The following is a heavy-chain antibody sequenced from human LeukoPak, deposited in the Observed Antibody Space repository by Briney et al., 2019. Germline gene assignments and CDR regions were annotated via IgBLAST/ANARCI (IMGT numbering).Heavy chain of an antibody. Sequence: GRSLRLSCAASGFTFSRYIMNWVRRAPGKGLEWVSSITSRSSYIYYADSVKGRLTISRDNAKNTLYLQMNSLRAEDTALYYCARAPGGTMVLDYWGQGTLVSLSS. CDR1: GFTFSRYI. J-gene: IGHJ4*02. CDR3: ARAPGGTMVLDY. V-gene: IGHV3-21*06. D-gene: IGHD3-10*01. CDR2: ITSRSSYI.